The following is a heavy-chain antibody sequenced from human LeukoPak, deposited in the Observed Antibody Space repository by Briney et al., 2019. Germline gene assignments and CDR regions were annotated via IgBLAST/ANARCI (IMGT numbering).Heavy chain of an antibody. D-gene: IGHD5-18*01. CDR1: GFTFSNVA. CDR2: IGGRGGST. Sequence: GGSLRLSCAASGFTFSNVAVTWGRQAPGEGLEGVSDIGGRGGSTYYADSVKGWFTTTRDKSKNTLYLQMNSLRGEDTAVYYCAKARSLHTGSACGGRGTLGTVS. J-gene: IGHJ4*02. V-gene: IGHV3-23*01. CDR3: AKARSLHTGSAC.